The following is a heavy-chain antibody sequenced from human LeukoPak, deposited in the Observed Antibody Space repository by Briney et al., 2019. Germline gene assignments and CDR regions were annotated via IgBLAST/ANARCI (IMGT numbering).Heavy chain of an antibody. CDR2: ISGSGGST. CDR3: ARDGGSWKEY. CDR1: GFNVSNNY. V-gene: IGHV3-23*01. J-gene: IGHJ4*02. D-gene: IGHD6-13*01. Sequence: GGSLRLSCAASGFNVSNNYMSWVRQAPGKGLEWVSAISGSGGSTYYADSVKGRFTISRDNSKNTLYLQMNSLRAEGTAVYYCARDGGSWKEYWGQGTLVTVSS.